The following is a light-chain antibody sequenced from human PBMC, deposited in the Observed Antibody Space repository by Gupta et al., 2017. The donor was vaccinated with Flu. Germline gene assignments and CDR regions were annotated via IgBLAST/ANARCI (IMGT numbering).Light chain of an antibody. CDR1: TGVGTSGNY. CDR2: MTS. CDR3: LLGAGGTWV. V-gene: IGLV7-43*01. Sequence: GTVTLTCATSTGVGTSGNYPNWVQQKPGQVGRELIYMTSKTPAWTPARFSGSRSGGKAALTVAEGQPEDEDEYYCLLGAGGTWVFGGGTRLTVL. J-gene: IGLJ3*02.